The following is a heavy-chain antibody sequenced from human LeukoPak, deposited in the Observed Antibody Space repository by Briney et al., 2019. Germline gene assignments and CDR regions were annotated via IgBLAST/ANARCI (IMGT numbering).Heavy chain of an antibody. V-gene: IGHV4-4*07. J-gene: IGHJ5*02. CDR3: VRGIYYDSGRNCFDP. CDR1: GGSISSYY. Sequence: PSETLSLTCPVPGGSISSYYWGLIRQPAGEGRELIGRSPTTGNTNYNPSLKSRVTMSVDTSKNQFSLRLTSVTAADTAVYYCVRGIYYDSGRNCFDPWGQGTLVTVSS. D-gene: IGHD3-22*01. CDR2: SPTTGNT.